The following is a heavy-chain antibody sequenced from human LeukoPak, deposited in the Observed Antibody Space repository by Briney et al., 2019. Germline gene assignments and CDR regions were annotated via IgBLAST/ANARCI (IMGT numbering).Heavy chain of an antibody. CDR3: ARDIVGATQGWFDP. V-gene: IGHV3-21*01. J-gene: IGHJ5*02. Sequence: PGGSLRLSCAASGFNFNNHNMNWVRQAPGKGLEWVSSISSSSSYMYYADSVKGRFTISRDNAKNSLYLQMNSLRAEDTAVYYCARDIVGATQGWFDPWGQGTLVTVSS. CDR1: GFNFNNHN. D-gene: IGHD1-26*01. CDR2: ISSSSSYM.